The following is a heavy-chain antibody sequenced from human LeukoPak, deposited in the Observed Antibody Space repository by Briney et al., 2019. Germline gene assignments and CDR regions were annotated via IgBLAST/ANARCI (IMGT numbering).Heavy chain of an antibody. CDR3: ARERAGILRFLFDP. V-gene: IGHV1-2*02. CDR2: INPNSGGT. Sequence: GASVKVSCKASGYTFTGYYMHWVRQAPGQGLEWMGWINPNSGGTNYAQKFQGRVTMTRDTSISTAYMELSRLRSDDTAVYYCARERAGILRFLFDPWGQGTLVTVSS. CDR1: GYTFTGYY. D-gene: IGHD3-3*01. J-gene: IGHJ5*02.